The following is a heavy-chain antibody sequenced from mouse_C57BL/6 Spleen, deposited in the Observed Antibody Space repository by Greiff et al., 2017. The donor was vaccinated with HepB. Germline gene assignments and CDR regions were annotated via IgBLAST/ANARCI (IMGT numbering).Heavy chain of an antibody. CDR1: GFSFNTYA. CDR2: IRSKSNNYAT. Sequence: EVQLVESGGGLVQPQGSLKLSCAASGFSFNTYAMNWVRQAPGKGLEWVARIRSKSNNYATYYADSVKDRFTISRDDSESMLYLQMNNLKTEDTAMYYCVRGGLRFAYWGQGTLVTVSA. J-gene: IGHJ3*01. CDR3: VRGGLRFAY. V-gene: IGHV10-1*01. D-gene: IGHD2-4*01.